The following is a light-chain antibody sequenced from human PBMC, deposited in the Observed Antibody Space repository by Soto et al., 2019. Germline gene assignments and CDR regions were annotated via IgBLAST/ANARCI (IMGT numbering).Light chain of an antibody. Sequence: DIQMTQSPSTLSASVGDRVTITCRASQTISSWLAWYQQKLGKAPKLLIYKASSLEGGVPSRFSGIGSGTEFTLTISSLQPDDSANYNRQQYNRTFGQGTKVEVK. CDR2: KAS. J-gene: IGKJ1*01. CDR3: QQYNRT. CDR1: QTISSW. V-gene: IGKV1-5*03.